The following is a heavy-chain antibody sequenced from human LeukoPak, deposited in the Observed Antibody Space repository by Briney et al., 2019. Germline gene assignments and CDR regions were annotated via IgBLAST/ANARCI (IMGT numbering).Heavy chain of an antibody. D-gene: IGHD1-26*01. CDR2: ISSSSSYI. V-gene: IGHV3-21*04. CDR1: GFPFSSYS. Sequence: SGGSLRLSCAASGFPFSSYSMNWVRQAPGKGLEWVSSISSSSSYIHYADSVKGRFTISRDNAKNTLYLQMNSLRAEDTAVYYCAKDNSGSYGFDYWGRGTLVTVSS. J-gene: IGHJ4*02. CDR3: AKDNSGSYGFDY.